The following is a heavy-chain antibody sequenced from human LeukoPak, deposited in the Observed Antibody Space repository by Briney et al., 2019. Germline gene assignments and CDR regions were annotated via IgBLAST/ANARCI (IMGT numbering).Heavy chain of an antibody. V-gene: IGHV2-5*01. CDR2: IYWNDDK. J-gene: IGHJ1*01. CDR1: GFSLSTSGVG. D-gene: IGHD3-9*01. CDR3: AHGGYYDILTGYYIKAEYFQH. Sequence: SGPTLVKPTQTLTLTCTFSGFSLSTSGVGVGWIRQPPGKALEWLALIYWNDDKRYSPSLKSRLTITKDTSKNQVVPTMTNMDPVDTATYYCAHGGYYDILTGYYIKAEYFQHWGQGTLVTVSS.